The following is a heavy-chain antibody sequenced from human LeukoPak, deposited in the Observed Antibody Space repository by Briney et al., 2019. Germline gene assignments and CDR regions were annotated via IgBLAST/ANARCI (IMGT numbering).Heavy chain of an antibody. CDR2: ISAYNGNT. J-gene: IGHJ4*02. Sequence: ASVKVSCKASGYTFTSYGISWVRQAPGQGLEWMGWISAYNGNTNYAQKLQGRVTMTTDTSTSTAYMELSSLRSEDTAVYYCARVNYYDNYFDYWGQGTLVTVSS. D-gene: IGHD3-22*01. CDR1: GYTFTSYG. CDR3: ARVNYYDNYFDY. V-gene: IGHV1-18*01.